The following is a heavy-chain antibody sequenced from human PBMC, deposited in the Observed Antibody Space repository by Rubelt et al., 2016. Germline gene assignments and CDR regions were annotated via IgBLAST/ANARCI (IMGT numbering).Heavy chain of an antibody. CDR1: GGSISSSSYY. J-gene: IGHJ4*02. Sequence: QLQLQESGPGLVKPSETLSLTCTVSGGSISSSSYYWSWIRQPPGKGLEWIGEINHSGSTNYNPSLKSRVTISVDTSKNQFSLKLSSVTAADTAVYYCARSDYGDQTDYWGQGTLVTVSS. V-gene: IGHV4-39*07. D-gene: IGHD4-17*01. CDR2: INHSGST. CDR3: ARSDYGDQTDY.